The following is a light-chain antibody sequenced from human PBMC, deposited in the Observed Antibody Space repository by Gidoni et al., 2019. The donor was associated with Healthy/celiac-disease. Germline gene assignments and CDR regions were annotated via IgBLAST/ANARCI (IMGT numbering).Light chain of an antibody. Sequence: DIVMTQSPLSLPVTPGEPASISCRSSQSLLHSNGYNYLDWYLQKPGQSPQLLIYLGSNRASGVPDRFSGSGSGTEFTLKISRVEAEDVGVYYCMQALQTPRTFGPGTKLDIK. V-gene: IGKV2-28*01. CDR2: LGS. CDR3: MQALQTPRT. CDR1: QSLLHSNGYNY. J-gene: IGKJ3*01.